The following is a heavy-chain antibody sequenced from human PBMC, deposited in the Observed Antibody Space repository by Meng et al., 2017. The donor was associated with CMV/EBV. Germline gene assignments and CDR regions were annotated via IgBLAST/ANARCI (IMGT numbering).Heavy chain of an antibody. CDR2: IYSGGST. J-gene: IGHJ4*02. CDR1: GFSFDNYA. CDR3: ARGRGGYYWGY. D-gene: IGHD3-16*01. V-gene: IGHV3-53*01. Sequence: GESLKISCVGSGFSFDNYAMSWVRQAPGKGLEWVSVIYSGGSTYYADSVKGQFTISRDNSKNTLYLQMNSLRAEDTAVYYCARGRGGYYWGYWGQGTLVTVSS.